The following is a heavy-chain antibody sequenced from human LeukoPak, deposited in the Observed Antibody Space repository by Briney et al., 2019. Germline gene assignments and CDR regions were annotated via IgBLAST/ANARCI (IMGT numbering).Heavy chain of an antibody. CDR3: ARDPHGYWWFDP. Sequence: GGSLRLSCAASGFTFSNYWMHWVRQAPGKGLVWVSRINSDGSSTSYADSVKGRFTISRDNAKNTLYLQMNSLRAEDTAVYYCARDPHGYWWFDPWGQGTLVTVSS. CDR1: GFTFSNYW. D-gene: IGHD5-18*01. V-gene: IGHV3-74*01. J-gene: IGHJ5*02. CDR2: INSDGSST.